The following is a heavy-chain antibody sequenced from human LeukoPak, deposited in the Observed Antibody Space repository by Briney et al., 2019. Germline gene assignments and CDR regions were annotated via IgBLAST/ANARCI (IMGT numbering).Heavy chain of an antibody. CDR1: GFTFSSYA. CDR2: ISGSGGST. CDR3: AKSFGSSWYNWFDP. Sequence: AGGSLRLSCAASGFTFSSYAMSWVRQAPGKGLEWVSAISGSGGSTYYADSVKGRFTIPRDNSKNTLYLQMNSLRAEDTAVYYCAKSFGSSWYNWFDPWGQGTLVTVSS. D-gene: IGHD6-13*01. J-gene: IGHJ5*02. V-gene: IGHV3-23*01.